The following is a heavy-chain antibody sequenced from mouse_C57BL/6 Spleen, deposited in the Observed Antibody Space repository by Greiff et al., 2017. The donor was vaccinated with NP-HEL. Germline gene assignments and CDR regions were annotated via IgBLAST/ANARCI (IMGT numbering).Heavy chain of an antibody. CDR3: ARWVYGYDGDY. D-gene: IGHD2-2*01. V-gene: IGHV1-7*01. CDR2: INPSSGYT. Sequence: QVQLKESGAELAKPGASVKLPCKASGYTFTSYWMHWVKQRPGQGLEWIGYINPSSGYTKYNQKFKDKATLTADKSSSTAYIQLSSLTYEDAAVYYCARWVYGYDGDYWGQGTTLTVSS. J-gene: IGHJ2*01. CDR1: GYTFTSYW.